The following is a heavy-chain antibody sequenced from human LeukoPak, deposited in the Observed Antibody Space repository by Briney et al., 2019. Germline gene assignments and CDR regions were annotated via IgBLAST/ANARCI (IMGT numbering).Heavy chain of an antibody. D-gene: IGHD2-2*01. Sequence: PSETLSLTCAVYGGSFSGYSWIWIRQPPGKGLEWTGEINHSGSANYNPSLKSRVNISVDTSKNQFSLKLSPVTAADTAVYYCARDRVPAAHPRYYYYYGMDVWGKGTTVTVSS. J-gene: IGHJ6*04. V-gene: IGHV4-34*01. CDR2: INHSGSA. CDR3: ARDRVPAAHPRYYYYYGMDV. CDR1: GGSFSGYS.